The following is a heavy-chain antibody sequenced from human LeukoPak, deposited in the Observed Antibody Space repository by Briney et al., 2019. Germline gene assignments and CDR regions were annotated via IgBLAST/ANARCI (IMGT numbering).Heavy chain of an antibody. Sequence: GASVKVSCKTSGYTFTGYYMHWVRQAPGQGLEWMGWINPNSGGTNYAQKLQGRVTMTTDTSTSTAYMELRSPRSDDTAVYYCARGAPVLRYFDWPAHFDYWGQGTLVTVSS. CDR1: GYTFTGYY. J-gene: IGHJ4*02. V-gene: IGHV1-2*02. CDR2: INPNSGGT. CDR3: ARGAPVLRYFDWPAHFDY. D-gene: IGHD3-9*01.